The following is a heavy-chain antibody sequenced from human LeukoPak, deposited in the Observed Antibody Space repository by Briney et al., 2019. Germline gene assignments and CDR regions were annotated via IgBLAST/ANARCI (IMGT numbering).Heavy chain of an antibody. Sequence: PGRSLRLSCAASGFTLSSYAMHWVRQAPGKGLDGVAVISYDGSNKYYADSVKGRFTISRDNSKNTLYLQMNSLRAEDTAVYYCARDGIGELLGPYDYWGQGTLVTVSS. CDR2: ISYDGSNK. CDR1: GFTLSSYA. CDR3: ARDGIGELLGPYDY. D-gene: IGHD3-10*01. J-gene: IGHJ4*02. V-gene: IGHV3-30*04.